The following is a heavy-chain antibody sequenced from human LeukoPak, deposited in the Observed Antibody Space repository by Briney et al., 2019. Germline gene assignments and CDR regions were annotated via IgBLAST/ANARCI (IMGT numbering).Heavy chain of an antibody. Sequence: ASVKVSCKASGYTFTGYGISWVRQAPGQGLEWMGWISAYNGNTNHAQKLQGRVTMTTDTSTTTAYMEVRSLRSDDTAVYYCARDGHTAMVMFGYWGQGTLVTVSS. CDR2: ISAYNGNT. CDR1: GYTFTGYG. V-gene: IGHV1-18*01. D-gene: IGHD5-18*01. CDR3: ARDGHTAMVMFGY. J-gene: IGHJ4*02.